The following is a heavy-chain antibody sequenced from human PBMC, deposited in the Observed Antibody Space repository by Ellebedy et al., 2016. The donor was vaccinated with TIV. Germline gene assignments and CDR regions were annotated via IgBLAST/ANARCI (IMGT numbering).Heavy chain of an antibody. V-gene: IGHV3-23*01. CDR2: ISGSGGNT. Sequence: PGGSLRLSCAASGLTFTRHAMSWVPQAQGQRLEWVSSISGSGGNTYYADSVKGRFTISRDNSKNTLYLHMNSLRAEDTAVYYCAKPPMGQLYFDYWGQGTLVTVSS. D-gene: IGHD3-10*01. CDR3: AKPPMGQLYFDY. J-gene: IGHJ4*02. CDR1: GLTFTRHA.